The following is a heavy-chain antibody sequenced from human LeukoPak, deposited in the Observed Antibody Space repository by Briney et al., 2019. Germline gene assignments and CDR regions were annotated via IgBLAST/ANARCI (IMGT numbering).Heavy chain of an antibody. V-gene: IGHV4-59*01. CDR3: ARGGDSSGYYYPVFDY. CDR1: GGSISSYY. J-gene: IGHJ4*02. Sequence: SETLSLTCTVSGGSISSYYWSWIRQPPGKGLEWIGYIYYSGSTNYNPSLKSRVTISVDTSKNQFSLKLSSVTAAGTAVYYRARGGDSSGYYYPVFDYWGQGTLVTVSS. D-gene: IGHD3-22*01. CDR2: IYYSGST.